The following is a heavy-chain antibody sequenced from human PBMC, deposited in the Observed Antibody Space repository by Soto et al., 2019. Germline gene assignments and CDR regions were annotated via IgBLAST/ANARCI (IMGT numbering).Heavy chain of an antibody. J-gene: IGHJ3*02. V-gene: IGHV3-53*04. CDR3: ARAYCSGGSCWPDAFDI. D-gene: IGHD2-15*01. CDR2: FYSGGST. CDR1: VVIVSSNY. Sequence: PGAALRLSCAASVVIVSSNYMSWVRQAPGKGLEWVSVFYSGGSTYYADSVKGRFTISRHNSKNTLYLQMNSLRAEDTAVYYCARAYCSGGSCWPDAFDIWGQGTMVTVSS.